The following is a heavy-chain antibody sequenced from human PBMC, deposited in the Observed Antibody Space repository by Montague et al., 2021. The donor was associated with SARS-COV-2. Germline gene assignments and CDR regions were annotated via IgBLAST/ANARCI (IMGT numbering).Heavy chain of an antibody. J-gene: IGHJ4*02. CDR3: ARDNYDYVWGSYRYIY. CDR2: ISYDGSNK. CDR1: GFTFSSYA. Sequence: SLRLSCAASGFTFSSYAMHWVRQAPGKGLEWVAVISYDGSNKYYPDSVKGLFTISRDNSKNTLYLQMNSLRAEDTAVYYCARDNYDYVWGSYRYIYWGQGTLVTVSS. V-gene: IGHV3-30*04. D-gene: IGHD3-16*02.